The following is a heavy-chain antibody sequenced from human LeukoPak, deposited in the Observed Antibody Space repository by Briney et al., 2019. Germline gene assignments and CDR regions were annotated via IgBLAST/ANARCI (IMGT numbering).Heavy chain of an antibody. CDR2: IYYSGIT. D-gene: IGHD6-19*01. Sequence: PSETLSLTCTLSGGSISRSSYYWGWIRQPPGKGLEWIGTIYYSGITYYNPSLKSRVTISVDTSKNQFSMKVSSVTAAETAVYYCARTHIRSPLAGFDYWGQGTLVAVSS. CDR3: ARTHIRSPLAGFDY. V-gene: IGHV4-39*01. CDR1: GGSISRSSYY. J-gene: IGHJ4*02.